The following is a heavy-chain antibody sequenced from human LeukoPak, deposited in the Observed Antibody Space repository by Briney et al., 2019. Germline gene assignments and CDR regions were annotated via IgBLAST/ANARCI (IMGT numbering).Heavy chain of an antibody. J-gene: IGHJ6*03. V-gene: IGHV1-69*04. CDR1: GGTFSSYA. Sequence: SVKVSCKASGGTFSSYAISWVRQAPGQGLEWMGRIIPILGIANYAQKFQGRVTITADKSTSTAYMELSSLRSEDTAVYYCARHRSLYYMDVWGKGTTVTVSS. CDR3: ARHRSLYYMDV. CDR2: IIPILGIA.